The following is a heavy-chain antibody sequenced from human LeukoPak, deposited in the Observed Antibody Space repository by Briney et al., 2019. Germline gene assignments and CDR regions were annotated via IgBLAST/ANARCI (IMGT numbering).Heavy chain of an antibody. CDR2: IYFSGST. V-gene: IGHV4-39*01. D-gene: IGHD1-26*01. CDR1: GGSISSSSYY. Sequence: SETLSLTCTVSGGSISSSSYYWGWIRQPPGKGLEWVGGIYFSGSTYYTPSLKSLVTISVDTSKNQFSLKLRSVTAADTAVYYCARHAYSGSLYYFDYWGQGPLVTVSS. CDR3: ARHAYSGSLYYFDY. J-gene: IGHJ4*02.